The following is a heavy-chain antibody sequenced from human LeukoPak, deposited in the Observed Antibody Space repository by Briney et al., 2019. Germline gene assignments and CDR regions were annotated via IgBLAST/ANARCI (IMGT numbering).Heavy chain of an antibody. D-gene: IGHD1-26*01. CDR1: GFTFSSYA. CDR3: ATRGYSGSYYQAPDY. V-gene: IGHV3-23*01. Sequence: GGSLRLSCAASGFTFSSYAMSWVRQAPGKGLEWVSAISGSGGSTYYADSVKGRFTISRDNSKNTLYLQMNSLRAEDTAVYYCATRGYSGSYYQAPDYWGQGTLVTVSS. CDR2: ISGSGGST. J-gene: IGHJ4*02.